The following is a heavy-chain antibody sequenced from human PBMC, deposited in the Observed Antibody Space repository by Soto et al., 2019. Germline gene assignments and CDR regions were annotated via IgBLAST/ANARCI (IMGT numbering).Heavy chain of an antibody. J-gene: IGHJ4*02. CDR2: IHHSANT. V-gene: IGHV4-34*01. CDR3: ARGVSGSDWRGGFDF. Sequence: PSETLSLTCAVYGGSFSGYYWSWIRQPPGKGLEWIGEIHHSANTNYNPSLKSRITMSIDTSKNQFSLNLSSVTAADTAVYYCARGVSGSDWRGGFDFWGQGTLVTVSS. CDR1: GGSFSGYY. D-gene: IGHD6-19*01.